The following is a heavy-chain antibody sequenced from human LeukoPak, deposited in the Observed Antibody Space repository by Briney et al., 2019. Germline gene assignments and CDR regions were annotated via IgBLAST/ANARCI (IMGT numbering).Heavy chain of an antibody. D-gene: IGHD3-3*01. CDR1: GFTFSSYS. CDR3: ARDYDFWSGLFDY. CDR2: ISSSSSYI. Sequence: GGSLRLSCAATGFTFSSYSTNWVRQAPGKGLEWVSSISSSSSYIYYADSVKGRFTISRDNAKNSLYLQMNSLRAEDTAVYYCARDYDFWSGLFDYWGQGTLVTVSS. J-gene: IGHJ4*02. V-gene: IGHV3-21*01.